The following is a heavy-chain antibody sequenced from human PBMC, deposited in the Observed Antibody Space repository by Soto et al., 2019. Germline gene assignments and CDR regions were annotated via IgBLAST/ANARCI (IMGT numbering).Heavy chain of an antibody. V-gene: IGHV6-1*01. J-gene: IGHJ5*02. CDR2: TYYRSKWYN. Sequence: NPSETLSLTCAISGDSVSSNSAAWNWIRQSPSRGLEWLGRTYYRSKWYNDYAVSVKSRMTINPDTSKNQFSLQLNSVTPEDTAVYYCAKGYPPIVVVPAAIDNWFYPWGQGTLVTVSS. CDR1: GDSVSSNSAA. D-gene: IGHD2-2*02. CDR3: AKGYPPIVVVPAAIDNWFYP.